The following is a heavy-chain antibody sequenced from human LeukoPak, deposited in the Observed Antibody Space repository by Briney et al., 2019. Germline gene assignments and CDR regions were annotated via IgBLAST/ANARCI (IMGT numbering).Heavy chain of an antibody. CDR3: ARDYGGDYGFDY. CDR2: INPSGGST. D-gene: IGHD4-17*01. CDR1: GYTFTSYY. J-gene: IGHJ4*02. V-gene: IGHV1-46*01. Sequence: ASVKVSCKASGYTFTSYYMHWVRQAPGQGLEWMGIINPSGGSTSYARKFQGRVTMTRDTSTSTVYMELSSLRSEDTAVYYCARDYGGDYGFDYWGQGTLVTVSS.